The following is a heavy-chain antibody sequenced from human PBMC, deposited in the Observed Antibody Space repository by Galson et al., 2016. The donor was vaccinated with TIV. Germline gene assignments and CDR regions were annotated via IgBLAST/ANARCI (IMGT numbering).Heavy chain of an antibody. J-gene: IGHJ6*02. D-gene: IGHD4-17*01. V-gene: IGHV4-38-2*02. CDR1: GYAIKSGYY. CDR2: IYESGTT. CDR3: VREGSTVTMHHYFGMDV. Sequence: ETLSLTCAVSGYAIKSGYYWGWIRQPPGKGLQWIGSIYESGTTYYNPSLKSRLTMSVDTSKNQFSLKLSSVPAADTAVYYCVREGSTVTMHHYFGMDVWGQGTSVTVSS.